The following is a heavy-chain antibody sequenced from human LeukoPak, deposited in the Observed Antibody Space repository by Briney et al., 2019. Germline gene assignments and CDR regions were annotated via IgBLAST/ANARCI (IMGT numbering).Heavy chain of an antibody. CDR3: ARESGNGYSSGWYPYYYYGMDV. V-gene: IGHV3-33*01. J-gene: IGHJ6*02. CDR1: GFTFSSYG. Sequence: PGGSLRLSCAASGFTFSSYGVHWVRQAPGKGLEWVAVIWYDGSNKYYADSVKGRFTISRDNSKNTLYLQMNSLRAEDTAVYYCARESGNGYSSGWYPYYYYGMDVWGQGTTVTVSS. D-gene: IGHD6-19*01. CDR2: IWYDGSNK.